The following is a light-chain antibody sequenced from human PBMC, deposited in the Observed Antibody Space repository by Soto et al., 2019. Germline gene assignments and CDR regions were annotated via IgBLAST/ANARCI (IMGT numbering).Light chain of an antibody. Sequence: ILLTQSPATLSVSPGETATLSCRASQTIDSNLAWYQQKPGQPPRLLIYGASTGATGIPARFSGSGSGTEFTLTISSLQSEDFAVYYCQQYNNWRTFGQGTKLDIK. V-gene: IGKV3-15*01. CDR3: QQYNNWRT. J-gene: IGKJ2*02. CDR1: QTIDSN. CDR2: GAS.